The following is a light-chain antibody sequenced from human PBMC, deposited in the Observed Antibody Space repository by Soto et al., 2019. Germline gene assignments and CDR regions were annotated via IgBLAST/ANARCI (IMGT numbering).Light chain of an antibody. CDR3: QQYNNWPPFT. J-gene: IGKJ3*01. V-gene: IGKV3-15*01. CDR2: GAS. CDR1: QSVTSN. Sequence: EIVMTQSPATLSVSPGERATLSCRASQSVTSNLAWYQQKPGQAPRLLIYGASTRVTGIPARFSGSGSGTEFTLTISSLQSEDFAVYYCQQYNNWPPFTLGPGTKVDIK.